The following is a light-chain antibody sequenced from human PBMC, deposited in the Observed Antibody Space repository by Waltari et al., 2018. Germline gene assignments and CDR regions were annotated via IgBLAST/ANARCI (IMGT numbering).Light chain of an antibody. Sequence: SSVLSQPPSVSVAPGQTATITCGGTNLVNRHVHWYQHRPGQAPVLVIYDTRDRPSGSPGRFSGSNAGNAATLTSGWVEAGDEADYYCQVWDGDSDHHWLFGGGTKLTVL. V-gene: IGLV3-21*02. CDR1: NLVNRH. CDR2: DTR. J-gene: IGLJ3*02. CDR3: QVWDGDSDHHWL.